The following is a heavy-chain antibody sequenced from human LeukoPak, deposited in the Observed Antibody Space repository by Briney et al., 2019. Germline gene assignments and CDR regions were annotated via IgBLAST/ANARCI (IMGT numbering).Heavy chain of an antibody. CDR1: GYTFTSYD. CDR3: ARGGIYYYDSSDYYFDAFDI. CDR2: MNPNSGNT. V-gene: IGHV1-8*01. Sequence: ASVTVSCKASGYTFTSYDLNWVRQATGQGLEWIGCMNPNSGNTGYAQKFQGRVTITADESTSTAYMELRSLRSDDSAVYYCARGGIYYYDSSDYYFDAFDIWGQGTMVTVSS. J-gene: IGHJ3*02. D-gene: IGHD3-22*01.